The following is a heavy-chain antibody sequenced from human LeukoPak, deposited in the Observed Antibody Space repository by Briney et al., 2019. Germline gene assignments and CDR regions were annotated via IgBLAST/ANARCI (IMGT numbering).Heavy chain of an antibody. D-gene: IGHD2-21*02. Sequence: GGSLRLSCAASGFSFSSNPMSWVRRAPGKGLEWVSYISSSSSVIQYADSVKGRFTISRDNAKNSLYLQMNSLRAEDTAAYYCARGLCGGDCYSDWGQGTLVTVSS. CDR1: GFSFSSNP. V-gene: IGHV3-48*01. J-gene: IGHJ4*02. CDR2: ISSSSSVI. CDR3: ARGLCGGDCYSD.